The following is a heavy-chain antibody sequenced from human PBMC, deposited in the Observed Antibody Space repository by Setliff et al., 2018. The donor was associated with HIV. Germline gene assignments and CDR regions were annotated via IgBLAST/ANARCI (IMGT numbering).Heavy chain of an antibody. D-gene: IGHD2-8*02. Sequence: SETLSLTCTVSGGSISRSNFFWTWIRQHPGKGLEWIGYIYYSGSATYNPSLKSQASISVDTSRNEFSLKLSSVTAADTAVYYCARARRAGTGGDCFDYWGQGTLVTVSS. CDR2: IYYSGSA. CDR1: GGSISRSNFF. J-gene: IGHJ4*02. V-gene: IGHV4-31*01. CDR3: ARARRAGTGGDCFDY.